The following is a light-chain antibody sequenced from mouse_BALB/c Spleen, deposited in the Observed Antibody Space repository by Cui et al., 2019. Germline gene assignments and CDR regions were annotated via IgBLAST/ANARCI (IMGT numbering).Light chain of an antibody. J-gene: IGKJ1*01. Sequence: DIQMTQSPASLSVSVGETVTITCRASENIYSNLAWYQQKQGKSPQLLVYAATNLADGVPSRFSGSVSGTQYSLKINSLQSEDFGSYYCQHFWGTPWTFGGGTKLEIK. CDR3: QHFWGTPWT. V-gene: IGKV12-46*01. CDR2: AAT. CDR1: ENIYSN.